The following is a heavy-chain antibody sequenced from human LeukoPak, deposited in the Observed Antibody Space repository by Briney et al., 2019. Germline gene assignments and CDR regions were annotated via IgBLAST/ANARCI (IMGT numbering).Heavy chain of an antibody. J-gene: IGHJ4*02. CDR2: ISFDGSNK. Sequence: GGSLRLSCAASGFTFSTYAMHWVRQAPGKGLEWVAAISFDGSNKYYADSVKGRLTISRDNSKNTLYLQLNSLRAEDTAVYYCARDIYYGSGSFFDYWGQGTLVTVSS. CDR3: ARDIYYGSGSFFDY. CDR1: GFTFSTYA. V-gene: IGHV3-30-3*01. D-gene: IGHD3-10*01.